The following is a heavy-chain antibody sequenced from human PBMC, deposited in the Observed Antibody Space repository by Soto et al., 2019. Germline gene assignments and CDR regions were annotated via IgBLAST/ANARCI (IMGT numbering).Heavy chain of an antibody. V-gene: IGHV3-21*01. CDR2: ISSSSSYI. CDR3: AKMGHIVAGARYYYYGMDF. D-gene: IGHD2-15*01. Sequence: PVGSLRLSCAVSGFTFSSYSMNWVRQAPGKGLEWVSSISSSSSYIYYADSVKGRFTISRDNAKNSLYLQMSSLRAEDTAVYYCAKMGHIVAGARYYYYGMDFGGKGTTVTGSS. J-gene: IGHJ6*04. CDR1: GFTFSSYS.